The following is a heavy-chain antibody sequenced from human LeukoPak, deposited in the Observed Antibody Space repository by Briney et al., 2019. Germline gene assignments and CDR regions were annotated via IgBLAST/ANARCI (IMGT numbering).Heavy chain of an antibody. D-gene: IGHD6-13*01. J-gene: IGHJ4*02. V-gene: IGHV1-3*01. CDR2: INAGNDNT. CDR3: ARDPMYPGGTY. CDR1: GYTFTNYA. Sequence: ASVKVSCKTSGYTFTNYAIHWVRQAPGQRLEWMGWINAGNDNTFQGRVTITRDTSASTAYMELSSLRSEDTAVYYCARDPMYPGGTYLGQGTLVTVSS.